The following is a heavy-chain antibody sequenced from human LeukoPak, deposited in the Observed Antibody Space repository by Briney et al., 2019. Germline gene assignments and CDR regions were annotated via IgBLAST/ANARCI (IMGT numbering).Heavy chain of an antibody. D-gene: IGHD3-3*01. CDR2: INPSGGST. Sequence: GASVKVSCKASGYTFTSYYMHWVRQAHGQGLEWRGIINPSGGSTSYAQKFQGRVTMTRDTSTSTVYMELSSLRSEDTAVYYCARGSITIFGVVIIKADNWFDPWGQGTLVTVSS. CDR3: ARGSITIFGVVIIKADNWFDP. J-gene: IGHJ5*02. CDR1: GYTFTSYY. V-gene: IGHV1-46*03.